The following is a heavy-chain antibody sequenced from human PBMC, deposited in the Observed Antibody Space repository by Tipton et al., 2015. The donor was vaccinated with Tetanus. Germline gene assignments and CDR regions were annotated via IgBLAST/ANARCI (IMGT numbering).Heavy chain of an antibody. Sequence: LVKPTQTLSLTCTVSGGSISSGGYYWSWIRQHPGKGLEWIGDIYNSGSTYYNPSLKSRVPILVDTSKNQFSLKLNSVTAADTAVYYCARDQARGARGWNYFDYWGQGSLVTVSS. J-gene: IGHJ4*02. CDR2: IYNSGST. CDR3: ARDQARGARGWNYFDY. D-gene: IGHD1-26*01. V-gene: IGHV4-31*03. CDR1: GGSISSGGYY.